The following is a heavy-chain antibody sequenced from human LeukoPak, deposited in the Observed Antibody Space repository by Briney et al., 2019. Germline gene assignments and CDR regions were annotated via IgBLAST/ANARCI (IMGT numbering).Heavy chain of an antibody. CDR3: ARALSGGSGSYYTRRASDWFDP. CDR2: INHSGST. CDR1: GGSFSGYY. J-gene: IGHJ5*02. D-gene: IGHD3-10*01. V-gene: IGHV4-34*01. Sequence: SETLSLTCAVYGGSFSGYYWSWIRQPPGKGLEWIGEINHSGSTNYDPSLKSRVTISVDTPKNQFSLKLSSVTAADTAVYYCARALSGGSGSYYTRRASDWFDPWGQGTLVTVSS.